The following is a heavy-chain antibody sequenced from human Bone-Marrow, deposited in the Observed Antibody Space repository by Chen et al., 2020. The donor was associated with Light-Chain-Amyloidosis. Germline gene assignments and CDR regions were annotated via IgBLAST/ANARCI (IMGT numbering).Heavy chain of an antibody. Sequence: QVQLVESGGGVVQPGRSLRLSCAASGFIFSNYDLHWVRQAPGKGLEWVALISYDGNNTYYVDSVKGRFTISRDNSKNTLYLQMSSLRPEDTAVYYCAKDRRPYDILTRYYSGFYYYYYGMDVWGQGTSVTVS. CDR2: ISYDGNNT. V-gene: IGHV3-30*18. CDR3: AKDRRPYDILTRYYSGFYYYYYGMDV. J-gene: IGHJ6*02. CDR1: GFIFSNYD. D-gene: IGHD3-9*01.